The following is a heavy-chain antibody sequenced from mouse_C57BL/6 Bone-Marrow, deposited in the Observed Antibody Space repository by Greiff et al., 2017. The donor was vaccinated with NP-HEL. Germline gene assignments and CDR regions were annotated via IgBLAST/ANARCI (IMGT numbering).Heavy chain of an antibody. CDR2: INPNNGGT. CDR3: ALRTTVVAIDY. D-gene: IGHD1-1*01. CDR1: GYTFTDYY. J-gene: IGHJ2*01. V-gene: IGHV1-26*01. Sequence: EVQLQQSGPELVKPGASVKISCKASGYTFTDYYMNWVKQSHGKSLEWIGDINPNNGGTSYNQKFKGKATLTVDKSSSTAYMELRSLTSEDSAVYYCALRTTVVAIDYWGQGTTLTVSS.